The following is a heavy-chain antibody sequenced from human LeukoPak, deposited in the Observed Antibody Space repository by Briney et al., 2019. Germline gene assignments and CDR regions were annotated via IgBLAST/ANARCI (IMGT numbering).Heavy chain of an antibody. CDR1: GFTFSSYG. Sequence: HAGGSLRLSCAASGFTFSSYGMHWVRQAPGKGLEWVAVISYDGSNKYYADSVKGRFTISRDNSKNTLYLQMNSLRAEDTAVYYCAKDADTTMVRGPSAWAPGRADDSIKSELHPNYYYYYGMDVWGQGTTVTVSS. D-gene: IGHD3-10*01. V-gene: IGHV3-30*18. J-gene: IGHJ6*02. CDR2: ISYDGSNK. CDR3: AKDADTTMVRGPSAWAPGRADDSIKSELHPNYYYYYGMDV.